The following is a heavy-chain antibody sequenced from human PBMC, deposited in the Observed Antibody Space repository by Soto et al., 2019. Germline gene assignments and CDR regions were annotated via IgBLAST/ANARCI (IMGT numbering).Heavy chain of an antibody. J-gene: IGHJ6*02. CDR2: IYYSGST. Sequence: QVQLQESGPGLVKPSQTLSLTCTVSGGSISSGGYYWSWIRQHPGKGLEWIGYIYYSGSTYYNPSLKSRVTISVDTSKTQFSLKLSSVTAADTAVYYCARDASMYYYYGMDVWGQVTTVTVSS. D-gene: IGHD3-16*01. V-gene: IGHV4-31*03. CDR3: ARDASMYYYYGMDV. CDR1: GGSISSGGYY.